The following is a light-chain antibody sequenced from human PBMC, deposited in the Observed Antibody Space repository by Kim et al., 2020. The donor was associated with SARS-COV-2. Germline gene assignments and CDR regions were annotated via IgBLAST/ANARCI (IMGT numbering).Light chain of an antibody. CDR3: QQYFTAPPT. CDR2: RAS. Sequence: LSPGERATLSCRASQSVTANKLAWIQQKPGQAPRFLIYRASSRATGIPDRFSGSGSGTDFTLTISRLEPEDFAVYYCQQYFTAPPTVGGGTRVES. CDR1: QSVTANK. V-gene: IGKV3-20*01. J-gene: IGKJ4*01.